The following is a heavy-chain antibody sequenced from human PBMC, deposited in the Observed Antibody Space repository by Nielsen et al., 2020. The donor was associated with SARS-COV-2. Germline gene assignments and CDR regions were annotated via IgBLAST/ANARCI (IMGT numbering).Heavy chain of an antibody. Sequence: SETLSLTCTVSGGSFSSYYWSWIRQSPGKGLEWIGYIHYSGSTNYNPSLKSRVTMSVHTSKNQFSLKLSSVTAADTAVYYCARVPGSSWYYYYYYMDVWGKGTTVTVSS. V-gene: IGHV4-59*12. J-gene: IGHJ6*03. CDR3: ARVPGSSWYYYYYYMDV. D-gene: IGHD6-13*01. CDR2: IHYSGST. CDR1: GGSFSSYY.